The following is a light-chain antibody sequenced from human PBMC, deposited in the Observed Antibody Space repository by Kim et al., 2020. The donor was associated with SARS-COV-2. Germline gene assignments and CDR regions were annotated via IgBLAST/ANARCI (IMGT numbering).Light chain of an antibody. CDR1: SGPSSYI. J-gene: IGLJ3*02. CDR3: ETWDSNTRV. Sequence: SVKRTGTLSSGPSSYIIAWPQQQPGKAPRYLMKLEGSGSYNKGSGVPDRFSGSSSGADRYLTISNLQSEDEADYYCETWDSNTRVFGGGTKLTV. V-gene: IGLV4-60*03. CDR2: LEGSGSY.